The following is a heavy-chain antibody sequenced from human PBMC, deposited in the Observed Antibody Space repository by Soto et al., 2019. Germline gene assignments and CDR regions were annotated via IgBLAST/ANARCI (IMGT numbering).Heavy chain of an antibody. V-gene: IGHV1-46*01. CDR3: ARVGASSSSSNWFDP. CDR2: INPSGGST. D-gene: IGHD6-6*01. Sequence: VKVSCKASGYTFTSYYMHWVRQAPGQGLEWMGIINPSGGSTSYAQKFQGRVTMTRDTSTSTAYMELSSLRSEDTAVYYCARVGASSSSSNWFDPWGQGTLVTVSS. CDR1: GYTFTSYY. J-gene: IGHJ5*02.